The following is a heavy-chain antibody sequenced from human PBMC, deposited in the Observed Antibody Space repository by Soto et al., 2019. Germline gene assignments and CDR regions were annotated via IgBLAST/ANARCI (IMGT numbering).Heavy chain of an antibody. CDR1: GFTFSTYS. D-gene: IGHD1-26*01. Sequence: GGSLRLSCASSGFTFSTYSMNWVRQAPGNGLEWVSYISSSSSTIYYADSVKGRFTISRDNAKNSLYLQMNSLRDEDTAVYYCIGDGGATDWFDPWGQGTLVTVSS. J-gene: IGHJ5*02. CDR3: IGDGGATDWFDP. CDR2: ISSSSSTI. V-gene: IGHV3-48*02.